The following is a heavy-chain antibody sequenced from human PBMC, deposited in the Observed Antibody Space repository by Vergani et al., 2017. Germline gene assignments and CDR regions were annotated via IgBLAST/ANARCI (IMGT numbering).Heavy chain of an antibody. V-gene: IGHV3-30*03. CDR1: GFTFSSYG. CDR2: ISYDGSNK. J-gene: IGHJ4*02. Sequence: QVQLVESGGGVVQPGRSLRLSCAASGFTFSSYGMHWVRQAPGKGLEWVAVISYDGSNKYYADSVKGRFTISRDNSKNTLYLQMNSLRSEDTAVYYCARPDTAMVIWGQGTLVTVSS. CDR3: ARPDTAMVI. D-gene: IGHD5-18*01.